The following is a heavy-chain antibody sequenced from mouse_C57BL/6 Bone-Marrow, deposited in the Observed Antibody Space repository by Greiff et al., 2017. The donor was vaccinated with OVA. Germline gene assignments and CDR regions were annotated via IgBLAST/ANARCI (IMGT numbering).Heavy chain of an antibody. CDR3: ARSLRLRLAY. CDR2: IYPGDGDT. Sequence: QVQLQQSGAELVKPGASVKISCKASGYAFSSYWMNWVKQRPAKGLEWIGQIYPGDGDTNYNGKFKGKATLTADKSSSTAYMQLSSLTSEDSAVYFCARSLRLRLAYWGQGTLVTVSA. D-gene: IGHD2-4*01. J-gene: IGHJ3*01. CDR1: GYAFSSYW. V-gene: IGHV1-80*01.